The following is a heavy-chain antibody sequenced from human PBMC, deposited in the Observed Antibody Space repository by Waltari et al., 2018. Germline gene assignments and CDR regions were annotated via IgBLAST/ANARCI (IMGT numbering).Heavy chain of an antibody. J-gene: IGHJ4*02. Sequence: QVQLQESGPGLVKPSETLSLTCTVSGGSISSYYWSWIRQPPGKGLEWIGYIYYRGSTNYTPSLKSRVTISVDTSKNQFSLKLSSVTAADTAVYYCARGRGDSSGYYHEDYWGQGTLVTVSS. CDR1: GGSISSYY. V-gene: IGHV4-59*01. CDR3: ARGRGDSSGYYHEDY. CDR2: IYYRGST. D-gene: IGHD3-22*01.